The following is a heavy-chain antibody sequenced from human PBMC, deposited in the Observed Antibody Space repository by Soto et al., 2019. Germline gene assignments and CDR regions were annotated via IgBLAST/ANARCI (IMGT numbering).Heavy chain of an antibody. Sequence: SCKGSGYSFTTYWIAWLRQLPGKGLECMGIIYPGDSDARYSPSFQGQVTISADKSISTAFLQWSSLKASDTAIYYCARRLERDNWFDPWGQGTLVTVSS. V-gene: IGHV5-51*06. CDR3: ARRLERDNWFDP. J-gene: IGHJ5*02. CDR2: IYPGDSDA. D-gene: IGHD1-1*01. CDR1: GYSFTTYW.